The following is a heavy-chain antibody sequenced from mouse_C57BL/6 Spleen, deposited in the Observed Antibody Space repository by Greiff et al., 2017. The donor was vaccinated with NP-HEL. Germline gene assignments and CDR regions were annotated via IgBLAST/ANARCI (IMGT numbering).Heavy chain of an antibody. V-gene: IGHV1-15*01. CDR3: TREGDCFDY. Sequence: VKLMESGAELVRPGASVTLSCKASGYTFTDYEMHWVKQTPVHGLEWIGAIDPETGGTAYNQKFKGKAILTADKSTITAYMELRSLTSEDSAVYYCTREGDCFDYWGQGTTLTVSS. CDR2: IDPETGGT. CDR1: GYTFTDYE. J-gene: IGHJ2*01. D-gene: IGHD3-3*01.